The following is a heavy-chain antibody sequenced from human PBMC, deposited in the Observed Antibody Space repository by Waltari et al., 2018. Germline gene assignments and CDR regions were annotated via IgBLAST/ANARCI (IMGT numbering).Heavy chain of an antibody. CDR2: IVPMYRTT. CDR3: ARVRKQWELLVTSSGYSAMDV. D-gene: IGHD1-26*01. J-gene: IGHJ6*02. Sequence: QVQLVQSGAEVKKPGSSVKVSCKASGGTWRSYVISWVRQAPGQGVEWMGGIVPMYRTTNYAQNVQGRVTITADEATSTFYMELSSLRVEDTATYYCARVRKQWELLVTSSGYSAMDVWGQGTTVTVSS. V-gene: IGHV1-69*01. CDR1: GGTWRSYV.